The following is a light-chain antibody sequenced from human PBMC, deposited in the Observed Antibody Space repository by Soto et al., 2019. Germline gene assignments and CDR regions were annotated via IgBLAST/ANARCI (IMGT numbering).Light chain of an antibody. CDR1: SGHSTYA. V-gene: IGLV4-69*01. CDR3: HTWGTGVV. CDR2: INGDGSL. J-gene: IGLJ2*01. Sequence: QLVLTQASSASASLGASVRLTCTLSSGHSTYAIAWHQQQPEQGPRFLMKINGDGSLRKGDGIPDRFSGSISGAERDLTISSLHYEDEADYYCHTWGTGVVFGGGTKLTVL.